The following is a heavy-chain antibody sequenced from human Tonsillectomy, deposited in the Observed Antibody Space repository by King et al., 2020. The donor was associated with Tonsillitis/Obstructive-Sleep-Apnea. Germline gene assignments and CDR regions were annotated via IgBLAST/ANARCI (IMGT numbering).Heavy chain of an antibody. CDR1: GFTFSSYG. CDR2: IWYDGSNK. Sequence: VQLVESGGGVVQPGRSLRLSCAASGFTFSSYGMHGVRQAPGKGLEWVAGIWYDGSNKYYADSVKGRFTIARDNSKNTLYLQMNSLRAEDTAVYDCARDRGGGYYDSSGYFEDYYYYMDVWGKGTTVTVSS. J-gene: IGHJ6*03. V-gene: IGHV3-33*01. D-gene: IGHD3-22*01. CDR3: ARDRGGGYYDSSGYFEDYYYYMDV.